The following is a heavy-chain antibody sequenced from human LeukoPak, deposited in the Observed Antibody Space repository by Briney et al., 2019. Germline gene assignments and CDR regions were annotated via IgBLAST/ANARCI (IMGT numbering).Heavy chain of an antibody. Sequence: GGSLRLSCSASGFTFSSYGMHWVRQAPGKGLEWVSYISSSGSTIYYADSVKGRFTISRDNAKNSLYLQMNSLRAEDTAVYYCASALDFWSGYFPLLGDWGQGTLVTVSS. J-gene: IGHJ4*01. CDR1: GFTFSSYG. D-gene: IGHD3-3*01. CDR3: ASALDFWSGYFPLLGD. V-gene: IGHV3-48*04. CDR2: ISSSGSTI.